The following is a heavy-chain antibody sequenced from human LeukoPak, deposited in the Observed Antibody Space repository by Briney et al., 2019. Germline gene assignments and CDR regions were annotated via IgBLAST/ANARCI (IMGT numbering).Heavy chain of an antibody. J-gene: IGHJ5*02. CDR2: IDAHGGTN. CDR3: ARAGTYGGYKGFDN. V-gene: IGHV3-11*01. D-gene: IGHD5-12*01. Sequence: GGSLRLSCAASRFIFSNYYMSWIRQAPGKGLEWIATIDAHGGTNYYADSAQDRVTISRDNAKNSLFLQMNSLTAEDTAVYFCARAGTYGGYKGFDNWGRGTPVTVSS. CDR1: RFIFSNYY.